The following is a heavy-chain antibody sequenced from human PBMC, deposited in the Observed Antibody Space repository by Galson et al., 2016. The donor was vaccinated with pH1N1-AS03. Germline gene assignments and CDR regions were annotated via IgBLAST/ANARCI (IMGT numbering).Heavy chain of an antibody. CDR3: ASDGQLWPHYYPLDV. V-gene: IGHV4-61*01. J-gene: IGHJ6*02. CDR2: IYYSGTT. CDR1: GAPITSGSHY. D-gene: IGHD3-22*01. Sequence: LSLTCSVSGAPITSGSHYWTWIRQLPGKGLEWIGYIYYSGTTKFNPSLATRVTMSVDRSKSQFSLNLMSVTAADTAVYYCASDGQLWPHYYPLDVWGQGTTVTVSS.